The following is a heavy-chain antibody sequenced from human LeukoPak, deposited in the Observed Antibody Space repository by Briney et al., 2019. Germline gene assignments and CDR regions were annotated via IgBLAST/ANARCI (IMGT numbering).Heavy chain of an antibody. CDR3: AKGGKYCGGDCYSPLDY. CDR1: GFTFSSYG. V-gene: IGHV3-30*18. CDR2: ISYDGSNK. Sequence: GGSLRLSCAASGFTFSSYGMHWVRQAPGKGLGWVAVISYDGSNKYYADSVKGRFTISRDNSKNTLYLQMNSLRAEDTAVYYCAKGGKYCGGDCYSPLDYWGQGTLVTVSS. J-gene: IGHJ4*02. D-gene: IGHD2-21*02.